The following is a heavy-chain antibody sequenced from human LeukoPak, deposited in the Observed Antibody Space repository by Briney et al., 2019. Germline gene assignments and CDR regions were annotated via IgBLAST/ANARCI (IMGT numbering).Heavy chain of an antibody. J-gene: IGHJ4*02. D-gene: IGHD3-10*01. CDR1: GGSISSSSYY. CDR2: IYYSGST. CDR3: ASNSFDYYGSGSYSVDY. V-gene: IGHV4-39*07. Sequence: SETLSLTCTVSGGSISSSSYYWGWIRQPPGNGLEWIGSIYYSGSTYYNPSLKSRVTISVDTSKNQFSLKLSSVTAAATAVYYCASNSFDYYGSGSYSVDYWGQGTLVTVSS.